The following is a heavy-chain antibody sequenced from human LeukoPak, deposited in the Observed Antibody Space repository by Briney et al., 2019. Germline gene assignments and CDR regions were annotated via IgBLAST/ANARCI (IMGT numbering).Heavy chain of an antibody. J-gene: IGHJ4*02. V-gene: IGHV3-33*06. D-gene: IGHD1/OR15-1a*01. CDR1: GFSFSIYG. Sequence: GGSLRLSCAASGFSFSIYGMHWVRQAPGKGLEWVAVAYGDGNSQYYADSVKGRFTISKDNSKNTLYLQMNSLRAEDTAVYFCAKQSAASSAWNSQHFDCWGQGTLVTVSS. CDR3: AKQSAASSAWNSQHFDC. CDR2: AYGDGNSQ.